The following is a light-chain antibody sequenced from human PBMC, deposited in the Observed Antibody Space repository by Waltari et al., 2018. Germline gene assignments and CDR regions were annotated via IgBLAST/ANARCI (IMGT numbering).Light chain of an antibody. CDR2: KAS. CDR1: QSVKNN. CDR3: QEYDSLPVT. V-gene: IGKV1-5*03. Sequence: DIQMTQSPSTLSASVGDRVTITCRASQSVKNNLAWYHQKPGKAPKVVIHKASRLESGVPSRVSGSGFGTEFTLTISGLQPDDFATYYCQEYDSLPVTFGGGSKVEIK. J-gene: IGKJ4*01.